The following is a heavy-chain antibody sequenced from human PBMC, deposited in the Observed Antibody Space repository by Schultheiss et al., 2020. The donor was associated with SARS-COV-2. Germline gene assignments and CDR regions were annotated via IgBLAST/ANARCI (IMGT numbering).Heavy chain of an antibody. CDR2: IRSKAYGGTT. V-gene: IGHV3-49*04. Sequence: GGSLRLSCTASGFTFGDYAMSWVRQAPGKGLEWVGFIRSKAYGGTTEYAASVKGRFTISRDDSKNSVDLQMNSLETEDTAVYYCARGPDGMDVWGQGTTVTVSS. CDR1: GFTFGDYA. CDR3: ARGPDGMDV. J-gene: IGHJ6*02.